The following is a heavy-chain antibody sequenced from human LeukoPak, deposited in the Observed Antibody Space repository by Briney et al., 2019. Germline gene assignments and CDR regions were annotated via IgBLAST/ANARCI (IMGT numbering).Heavy chain of an antibody. CDR1: GYSISTGYY. J-gene: IGHJ4*02. Sequence: SETLSLTCTVSGYSISTGYYWDWIRQPPGKGLEWIGTFYHGGSTYYNPSLKSRVTMSVDTSKNQFSLKLSSVTAADTAVYYCARAKSGWAIDYWGQGTLVTVSS. CDR3: ARAKSGWAIDY. D-gene: IGHD6-19*01. CDR2: FYHGGST. V-gene: IGHV4-38-2*02.